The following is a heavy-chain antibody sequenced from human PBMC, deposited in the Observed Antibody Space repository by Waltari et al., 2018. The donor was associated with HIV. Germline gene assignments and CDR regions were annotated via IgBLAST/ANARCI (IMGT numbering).Heavy chain of an antibody. CDR1: GGSISSGDYY. CDR2: IDYSGST. D-gene: IGHD2-2*01. V-gene: IGHV4-30-4*01. J-gene: IGHJ6*02. CDR3: ARAGSVFGTSPYGMDV. Sequence: QVQLQESGPGLVKPSQTLSLTCTVSGGSISSGDYYCSWIRQPPGKGLEWIGYIDYSGSTYYNPSLKSRVTISVDTSKNQFSLKLSSVSAADTAVYYCARAGSVFGTSPYGMDVWGQGTTVTVSS.